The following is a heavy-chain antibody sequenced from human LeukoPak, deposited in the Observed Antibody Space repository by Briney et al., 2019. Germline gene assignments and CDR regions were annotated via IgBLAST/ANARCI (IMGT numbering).Heavy chain of an antibody. CDR2: INHSGST. V-gene: IGHV4-34*01. CDR3: ARDLWGFDP. CDR1: GGSFSGYY. J-gene: IGHJ5*02. Sequence: PSETLSLTCAVYGGSFSGYYWSWIRQPPGKGLEWIGEINHSGSTNYNPSLKSRVTISVDTSKNQFSLKLSSVTAADTAVYYCARDLWGFDPWGQGTLVTVSS. D-gene: IGHD7-27*01.